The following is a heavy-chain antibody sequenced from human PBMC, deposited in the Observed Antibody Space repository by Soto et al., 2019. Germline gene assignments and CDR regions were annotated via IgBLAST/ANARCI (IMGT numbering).Heavy chain of an antibody. V-gene: IGHV3-33*01. J-gene: IGHJ4*02. D-gene: IGHD3-10*01. CDR3: ARGSGWLQFFS. CDR2: ISYDGNDK. Sequence: QMRLVESGGGVVQPGRSLRLSCAASGFNLRTFGMHWVRQAPGQGLEWVALISYDGNDKEYADPVKGRFTISRDNSQKTLSLQMNSLRFEDTAIYYCARGSGWLQFFSGGQGTLVTVSS. CDR1: GFNLRTFG.